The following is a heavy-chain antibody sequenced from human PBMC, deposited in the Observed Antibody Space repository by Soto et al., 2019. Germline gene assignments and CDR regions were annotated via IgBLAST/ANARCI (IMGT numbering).Heavy chain of an antibody. V-gene: IGHV3-30-3*01. J-gene: IGHJ4*02. Sequence: GGSLRLSCAASGFTFSSYAMHWVRQAPGKGLEWVAVISYDGSNKYYADSVKGRFTISRDNSKNTLYLQMNSLRAEDTAVYYCARDRDPHDILTGPFDYWGQGTLVTVSS. CDR1: GFTFSSYA. CDR3: ARDRDPHDILTGPFDY. D-gene: IGHD3-9*01. CDR2: ISYDGSNK.